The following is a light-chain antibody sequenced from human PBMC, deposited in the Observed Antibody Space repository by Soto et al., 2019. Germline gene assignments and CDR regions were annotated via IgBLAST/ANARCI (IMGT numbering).Light chain of an antibody. CDR3: QQYNNWWT. CDR2: GAS. CDR1: QSVSRS. Sequence: EIVMTQSPATLSVSPGERVTLSCRASQSVSRSLAWYQQKPGQAPRLLIYGASTRAIGIPGRFSGSGSETEFTLTISSLQSEDCAVYYCQQYNNWWTFGQGTKVETK. J-gene: IGKJ1*01. V-gene: IGKV3-15*01.